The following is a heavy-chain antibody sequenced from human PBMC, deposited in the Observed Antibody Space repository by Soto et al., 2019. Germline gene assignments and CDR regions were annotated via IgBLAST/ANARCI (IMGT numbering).Heavy chain of an antibody. D-gene: IGHD3-16*02. CDR2: IYYSGST. CDR3: ARSDYDYVWGSYRYDY. Sequence: ETLSLTCTVSSGSVSSGSYYWSWIRQPPGKGLEWIGYIYYSGSTNYNPSLKSRVTISVDTSKNQFSLKLSSVTAADTAVYYCARSDYDYVWGSYRYDYWGQGTLVTVSS. CDR1: SGSVSSGSYY. V-gene: IGHV4-61*01. J-gene: IGHJ4*02.